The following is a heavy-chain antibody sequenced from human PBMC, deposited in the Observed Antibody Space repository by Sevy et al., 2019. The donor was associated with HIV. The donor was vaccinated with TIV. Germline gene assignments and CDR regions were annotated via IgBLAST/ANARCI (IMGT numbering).Heavy chain of an antibody. CDR1: GVSFSSSNW. J-gene: IGHJ4*02. Sequence: SETLSLTCAISGVSFSSSNWWSWVRQPPGKGLEWIGKIYHSGSTNYNPSLKSRVTISVDKSKNQFYLKLRSVTAADTAMYYCARDIDARFDYWGQGTLVTVSS. CDR2: IYHSGST. D-gene: IGHD2-15*01. CDR3: ARDIDARFDY. V-gene: IGHV4-4*02.